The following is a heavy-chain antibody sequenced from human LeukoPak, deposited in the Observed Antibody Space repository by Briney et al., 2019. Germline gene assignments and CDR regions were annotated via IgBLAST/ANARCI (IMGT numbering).Heavy chain of an antibody. D-gene: IGHD4-17*01. Sequence: PGGSLRLSCAASGLTFSSYAMGWVRQAPGKGLEWVSAISGSGGSTYYADSVKGRFTISRDNSKNTLFLQMNSLRAEDTAVYYCAKARDYGDSDLDYWGQGTLVTVSS. CDR3: AKARDYGDSDLDY. CDR1: GLTFSSYA. J-gene: IGHJ4*02. V-gene: IGHV3-23*01. CDR2: ISGSGGST.